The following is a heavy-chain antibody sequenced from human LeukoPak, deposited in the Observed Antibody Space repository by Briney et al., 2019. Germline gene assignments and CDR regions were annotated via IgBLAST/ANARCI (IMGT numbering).Heavy chain of an antibody. CDR2: ISSSSSTI. D-gene: IGHD3-22*01. V-gene: IGHV3-48*04. CDR1: VFTFSSYS. J-gene: IGHJ4*02. CDR3: ARVWSSGYTKDY. Sequence: GGSLRLSCAASVFTFSSYSIDWVRQAPGKGLEWLSYISSSSSTIYYADSVKGRFTISRDNAKNSVYLQMNSLRAEDTAVYYCARVWSSGYTKDYWGQGTLVTVSS.